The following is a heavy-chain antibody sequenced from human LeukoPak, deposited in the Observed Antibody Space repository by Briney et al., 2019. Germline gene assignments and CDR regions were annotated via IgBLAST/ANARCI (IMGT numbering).Heavy chain of an antibody. D-gene: IGHD3-9*01. CDR1: GFTFEDYA. CDR2: TRWNSGSI. V-gene: IGHV3-9*01. CDR3: AKGGNILTGYYADY. J-gene: IGHJ4*02. Sequence: GGSLRLSCAASGFTFEDYATHWVRQAQGDGLEWDSGTRWNSGSIGYADSVKGLFTISGDNDKNSLYLQMNSLRAEDTACYCWAKGGNILTGYYADYWGQGTLVTVSS.